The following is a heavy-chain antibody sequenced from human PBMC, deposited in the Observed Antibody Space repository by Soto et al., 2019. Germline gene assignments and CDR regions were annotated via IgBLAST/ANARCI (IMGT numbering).Heavy chain of an antibody. CDR3: ARIGWGYDYVWGRYFDY. V-gene: IGHV3-7*01. J-gene: IGHJ4*02. D-gene: IGHD3-16*01. Sequence: EVDLVESGGGLVQPGGSLRLSCAASPFSFSTHWMSWVRQAPGKGLEWVVNIKGDGSEQYYVDSVKGRFTISRDNAKNSVYLQMTSLRVDDTAVYYCARIGWGYDYVWGRYFDYWGQGTLVTVSS. CDR1: PFSFSTHW. CDR2: IKGDGSEQ.